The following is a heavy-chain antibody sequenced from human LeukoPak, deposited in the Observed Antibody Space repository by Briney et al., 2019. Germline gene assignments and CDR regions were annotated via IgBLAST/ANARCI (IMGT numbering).Heavy chain of an antibody. CDR1: GFTFSSYS. CDR3: ARGSNYYYGSNWFDP. V-gene: IGHV3-48*01. Sequence: PGGSLRLSCAASGFTFSSYSMNWVRQAPGKGLEWVSYISSSSSTIYYADSVKGRFTISRDNAKNSLYLQMNSLRAEDTAVYYCARGSNYYYGSNWFDPWGQGALVTVSS. D-gene: IGHD3-10*01. CDR2: ISSSSSTI. J-gene: IGHJ5*02.